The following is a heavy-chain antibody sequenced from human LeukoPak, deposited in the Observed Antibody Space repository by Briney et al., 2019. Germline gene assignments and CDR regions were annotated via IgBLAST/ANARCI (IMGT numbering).Heavy chain of an antibody. CDR3: ARENYYDSNLDY. CDR1: GYTFTGYY. Sequence: ASVKVSCKASGYTFTGYYMHWVRQAPGQGLEWMGWINPNSGGTNYAQKFQGRVTMTRDTSISTAYMELSRLRSDDTAVYYCARENYYDSNLDYWGQGTLVTVSS. J-gene: IGHJ4*02. V-gene: IGHV1-2*02. CDR2: INPNSGGT. D-gene: IGHD3-22*01.